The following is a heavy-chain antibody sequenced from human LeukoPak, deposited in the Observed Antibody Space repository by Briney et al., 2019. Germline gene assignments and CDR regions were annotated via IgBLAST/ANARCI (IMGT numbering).Heavy chain of an antibody. J-gene: IGHJ4*02. CDR3: ARDGCGGDCYSSLAY. Sequence: GGSLRLSCAASGFTFSSYAMHWVRQAPGKGLEWVAVISYDGSNKYYADSVKGRFTISRDNSKNTLYLQMNSLRAEDTAVYYCARDGCGGDCYSSLAYWGQGTLVTVSS. V-gene: IGHV3-30-3*01. D-gene: IGHD2-21*01. CDR2: ISYDGSNK. CDR1: GFTFSSYA.